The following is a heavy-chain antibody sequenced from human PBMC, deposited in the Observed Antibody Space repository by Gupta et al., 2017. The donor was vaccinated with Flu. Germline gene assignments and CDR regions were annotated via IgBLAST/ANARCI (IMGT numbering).Heavy chain of an antibody. CDR1: GGTFSSYT. D-gene: IGHD3-22*01. CDR3: ARDRVYYDDSSGYYLY. Sequence: QVQLVQSGAEVKKPGSSVKVSCKASGGTFSSYTISWVRQAPGQGLEWMGRIIPILGIANYAQKCQGRVTITADKSTSTAYMELSSMRSEDTAVYYCARDRVYYDDSSGYYLYWGQVTLVTVSS. J-gene: IGHJ4*02. V-gene: IGHV1-69*08. CDR2: IIPILGIA.